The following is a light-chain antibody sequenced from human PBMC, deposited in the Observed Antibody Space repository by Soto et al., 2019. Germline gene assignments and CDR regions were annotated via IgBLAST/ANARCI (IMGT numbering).Light chain of an antibody. J-gene: IGLJ2*01. V-gene: IGLV6-57*02. CDR3: QSYDSSNHKV. Sequence: MLTQPHSVSESPGXTXXXXCTGSSGSIASNYVQWYQQRPGSAPTTVIYEDNQRPSGVPDRFSGSIDSSSNSASLTISGLKTEDEADYYCQSYDSSNHKVFGGGTKLTVL. CDR1: SGSIASNY. CDR2: EDN.